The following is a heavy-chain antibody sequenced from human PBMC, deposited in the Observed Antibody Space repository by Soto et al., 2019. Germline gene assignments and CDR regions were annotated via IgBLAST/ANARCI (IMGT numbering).Heavy chain of an antibody. D-gene: IGHD1-26*01. Sequence: SETLSLTCSVSGGSISSSNYYWAWIRQPPEKGLEWIGSIYYIGNTYYNPSLKSRVTMSVDTSKNQFSLKVTSVTAADTAIYYCARGGAMGVDYWGQGTLVTVS. CDR1: GGSISSSNYY. V-gene: IGHV4-39*01. CDR2: IYYIGNT. CDR3: ARGGAMGVDY. J-gene: IGHJ4*02.